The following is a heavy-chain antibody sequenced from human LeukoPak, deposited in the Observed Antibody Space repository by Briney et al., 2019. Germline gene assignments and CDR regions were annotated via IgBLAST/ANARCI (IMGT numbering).Heavy chain of an antibody. CDR3: ARLRRAGWLDYYLDY. J-gene: IGHJ4*02. Sequence: SETLSLTCTVSGGSISNYYWSWIRQPPGKGLEWIGYIYYSGSTNYNPSLKSRVTISVDTSKNQFSLKLNSVTPADTAVYYCARLRRAGWLDYYLDYWGQGTLVTVSS. V-gene: IGHV4-59*01. D-gene: IGHD6-19*01. CDR2: IYYSGST. CDR1: GGSISNYY.